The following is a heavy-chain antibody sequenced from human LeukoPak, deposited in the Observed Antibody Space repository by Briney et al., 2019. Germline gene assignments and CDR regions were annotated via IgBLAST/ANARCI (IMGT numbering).Heavy chain of an antibody. Sequence: PGGSLRLSCAASGFTFTTYGTHWVRQAPGKVLEWVAVIAYDGKTTYYADSVKGRFTISRDDSKNTLYLQLNSLRAEDTAVYYCAGGYFAVGAFDIWGQGTMVTVSS. J-gene: IGHJ3*02. CDR3: AGGYFAVGAFDI. CDR1: GFTFTTYG. D-gene: IGHD3-3*01. CDR2: IAYDGKTT. V-gene: IGHV3-30*03.